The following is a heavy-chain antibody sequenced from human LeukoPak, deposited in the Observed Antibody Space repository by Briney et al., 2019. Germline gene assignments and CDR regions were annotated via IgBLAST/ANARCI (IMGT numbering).Heavy chain of an antibody. J-gene: IGHJ4*02. CDR1: GGSFSGYY. V-gene: IGHV4-34*01. Sequence: SETLSLTCAVYGGSFSGYYWSWIRQPPGKGLEWIGEINHSGSTNYNPSLKSRVTISVDTSKNQFSLKLSSVTAADTAVYYCATSGIAAAGTSDYWGQGTLVTVSS. CDR2: INHSGST. CDR3: ATSGIAAAGTSDY. D-gene: IGHD6-13*01.